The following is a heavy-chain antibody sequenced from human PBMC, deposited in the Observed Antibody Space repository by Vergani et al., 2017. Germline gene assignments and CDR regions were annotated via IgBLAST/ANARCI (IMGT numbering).Heavy chain of an antibody. Sequence: QVQLQESGPGLVKPSETLSLTCTVSGGSISSYYWSWIRQPPGKGLEWIGYIYYSGSTNYNSSLQSRVSMSVDTSKNQFSLTLTSVTAADTAVYYCAREVGTEGFDYWGQGTLVTVSS. CDR3: AREVGTEGFDY. V-gene: IGHV4-59*12. D-gene: IGHD2-21*02. J-gene: IGHJ4*02. CDR2: IYYSGST. CDR1: GGSISSYY.